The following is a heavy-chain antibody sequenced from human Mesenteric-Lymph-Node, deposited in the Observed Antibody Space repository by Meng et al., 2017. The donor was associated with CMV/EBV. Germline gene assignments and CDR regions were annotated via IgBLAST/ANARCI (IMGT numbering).Heavy chain of an antibody. J-gene: IGHJ4*02. Sequence: SVKVSCKASGGTFSSYAISWVRQAPGQGLEWMGGIIPILGIANYAQKFQGRVTITADMSTNTAYMELSRLRSDDTAVYYCARDGPAWYFDYWGQGTLVTVSS. V-gene: IGHV1-69*10. CDR1: GGTFSSYA. CDR2: IIPILGIA. CDR3: ARDGPAWYFDY.